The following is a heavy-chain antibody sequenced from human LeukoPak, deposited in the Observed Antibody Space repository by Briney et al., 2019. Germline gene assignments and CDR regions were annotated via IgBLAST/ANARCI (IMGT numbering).Heavy chain of an antibody. Sequence: ASVKVSCKASVYTFTSYYMHWVRQAPGQGLEWMGIINPSGGSTSYAQKFQGRVTMTRDTSTSTVYMELSSLRSEDTAVYYCARDLSVGESRERYYYDSSGYPDWFDPWGQGTLVTVSS. V-gene: IGHV1-46*01. CDR1: VYTFTSYY. D-gene: IGHD3-22*01. J-gene: IGHJ5*02. CDR3: ARDLSVGESRERYYYDSSGYPDWFDP. CDR2: INPSGGST.